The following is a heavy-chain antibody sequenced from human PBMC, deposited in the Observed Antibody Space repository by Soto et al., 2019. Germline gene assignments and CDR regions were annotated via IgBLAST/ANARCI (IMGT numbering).Heavy chain of an antibody. D-gene: IGHD6-19*01. V-gene: IGHV4-4*02. Sequence: QVQLQESGPGLVKPSGTLSLTCGVSGGSISNNYWWTWVRQSPGKGLEWIGEIYHSGTTNYNPSLKSQVTISVDMSKNHFSLKLTSVTAADTAVYYCASRVVGSGFFGSWGQGNLVTVSS. J-gene: IGHJ5*02. CDR1: GGSISNNYW. CDR2: IYHSGTT. CDR3: ASRVVGSGFFGS.